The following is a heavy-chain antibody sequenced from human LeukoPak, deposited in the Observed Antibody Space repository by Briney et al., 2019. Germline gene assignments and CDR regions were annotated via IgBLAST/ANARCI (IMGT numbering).Heavy chain of an antibody. D-gene: IGHD2-2*02. CDR2: IIPIFGTA. V-gene: IGHV1-69*01. J-gene: IGHJ3*02. CDR1: GGTFSIYA. Sequence: SVKVSCKASGGTFSIYAISWVRQAPGQGLEWMGGIIPIFGTANYAQKFQGRVTITADESTSTAYMELSSLRSEDTAVYYCARDLRYCSSTSCYNGAFDIWGQGTMVTVSS. CDR3: ARDLRYCSSTSCYNGAFDI.